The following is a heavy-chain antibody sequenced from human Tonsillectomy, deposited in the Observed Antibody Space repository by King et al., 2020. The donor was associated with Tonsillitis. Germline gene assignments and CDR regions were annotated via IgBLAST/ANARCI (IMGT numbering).Heavy chain of an antibody. CDR1: GYTFSDYN. V-gene: IGHV1-2*02. D-gene: IGHD3-9*01. Sequence: QLVQSGAEVKKPGASVKVSCKASGYTFSDYNMHWVRQAPGQGLEWMGWINPNNGGTSYAHKFQGRVAMTRDTSINTAYLEVNSLRSDDTAVYYCARRAPLTGYPTYYFDYWGQGTLVTVPS. J-gene: IGHJ4*02. CDR2: INPNNGGT. CDR3: ARRAPLTGYPTYYFDY.